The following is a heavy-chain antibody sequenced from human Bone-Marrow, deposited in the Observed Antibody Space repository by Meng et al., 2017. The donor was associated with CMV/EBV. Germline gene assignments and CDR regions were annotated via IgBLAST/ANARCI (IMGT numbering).Heavy chain of an antibody. CDR1: GFTFGNYW. V-gene: IGHV3-7*01. CDR2: IKQDGSEK. D-gene: IGHD2-8*01. Sequence: GGSLRLSCAASGFTFGNYWMTWVRQAPGKGLEWVANIKQDGSEKYYVDSVKGRFTISRDNTKNSLYLQMNSLRAEDTAVYYCASGNPMEGNDYWGQGTLVTVSS. J-gene: IGHJ4*02. CDR3: ASGNPMEGNDY.